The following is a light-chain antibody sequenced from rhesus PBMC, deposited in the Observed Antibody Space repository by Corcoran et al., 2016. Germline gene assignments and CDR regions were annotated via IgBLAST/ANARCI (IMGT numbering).Light chain of an antibody. CDR2: KAS. CDR1: ENVNYY. Sequence: DIQMTQSPSSLSASVGDRVTITCRASENVNYYLNWYQQKPGKAPKLLIYKASTLQSGVPSRFSGSGSGTDYTFTISSLQPEDVATYYCQHGYGTPYSFGQGTKVEIK. V-gene: IGKV1-74*01. CDR3: QHGYGTPYS. J-gene: IGKJ2*01.